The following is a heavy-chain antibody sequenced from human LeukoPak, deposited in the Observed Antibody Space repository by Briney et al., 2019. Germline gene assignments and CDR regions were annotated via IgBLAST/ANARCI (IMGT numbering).Heavy chain of an antibody. V-gene: IGHV4-4*07. D-gene: IGHD6-19*01. J-gene: IGHJ4*02. CDR3: ARETPGQWLAYFDY. CDR2: IYTSGST. CDR1: GGSISSYY. Sequence: SETLSLTCTVSGGSISSYYWSWMRQPAGRGREWIGRIYTSGSTNHNPSLKSRVTMSVDTSKNQFSLKLSSVTAADTAVYYCARETPGQWLAYFDYWGQGTLVTVSS.